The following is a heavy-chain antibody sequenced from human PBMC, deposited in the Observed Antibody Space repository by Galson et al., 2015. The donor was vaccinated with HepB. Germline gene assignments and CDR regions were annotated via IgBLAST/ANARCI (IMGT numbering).Heavy chain of an antibody. CDR3: ARGRWAGYRLDY. J-gene: IGHJ4*02. CDR1: GGSFSGYY. D-gene: IGHD3/OR15-3a*01. CDR2: INHSGST. V-gene: IGHV4-34*01. Sequence: ETLSLTCAVYGGSFSGYYWSWIRQPPGKGLEWIGGINHSGSTNYNPSLKSRVTISVDTSKNQFSLKLSSVTAADTAVYYCARGRWAGYRLDYWGQGTLVTVSS.